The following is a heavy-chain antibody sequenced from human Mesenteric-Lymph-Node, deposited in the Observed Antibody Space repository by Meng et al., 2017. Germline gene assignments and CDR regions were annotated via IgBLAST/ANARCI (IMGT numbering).Heavy chain of an antibody. J-gene: IGHJ4*02. CDR2: IFWNDDK. V-gene: IGHV2-5*01. CDR3: AYRRQWLAFDY. Sequence: SGPTLVKPTQTLTLTCTFSGFSLSTSGVGVGWIRQPPGKALEWLALIFWNDDKRYSPSLRSRLTIIKDTSKNQVVLTMTNMDPVDTATYFCAYRRQWLAFDYWGQGTLVTVSS. D-gene: IGHD6-19*01. CDR1: GFSLSTSGVG.